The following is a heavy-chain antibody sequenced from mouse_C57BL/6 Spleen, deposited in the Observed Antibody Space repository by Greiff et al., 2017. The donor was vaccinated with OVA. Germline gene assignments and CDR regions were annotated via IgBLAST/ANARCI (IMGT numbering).Heavy chain of an antibody. V-gene: IGHV1-69*01. CDR1: GYTFTSYW. Sequence: QVQLQQPGAELVMPGASVKLSCKASGYTFTSYWMHWVKQRPGQGLEWIGEIDPSDNYTNYNQKFKGKSTLTVDKSSSTAYMQLSSLTSEDSAVYYCARYRYDGYAMDHWGQGTSVTVSS. J-gene: IGHJ4*01. D-gene: IGHD2-12*01. CDR3: ARYRYDGYAMDH. CDR2: IDPSDNYT.